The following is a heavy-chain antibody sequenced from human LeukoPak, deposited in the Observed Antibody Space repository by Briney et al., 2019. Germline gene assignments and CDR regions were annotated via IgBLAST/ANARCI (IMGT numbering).Heavy chain of an antibody. CDR3: ARDYDFWSGYYTSGMDV. CDR1: GYTFTSYG. D-gene: IGHD3-3*01. Sequence: GESLKISCKASGYTFTSYGISWVRQAPGQGLEWMGWISAYNGNTNYAQKLQGRVTMTTDTSTSTAYMELRSLRSDDTAVYYCARDYDFWSGYYTSGMDVWGQGTTVTVSS. J-gene: IGHJ6*02. V-gene: IGHV1-18*01. CDR2: ISAYNGNT.